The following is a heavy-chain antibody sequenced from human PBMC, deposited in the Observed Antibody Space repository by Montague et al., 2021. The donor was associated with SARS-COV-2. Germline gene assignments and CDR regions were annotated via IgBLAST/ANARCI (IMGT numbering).Heavy chain of an antibody. CDR1: GGPISSSSYY. Sequence: SETLSLTCTVSGGPISSSSYYWGWIRQPPGKGLEWIGSIYYSGSTYYNPSLKSRVTISVDTSKNQFSLKLSSVTAADTAVYYCARHPSGYCSSTSCHVGWGQGTLVTVSS. CDR3: ARHPSGYCSSTSCHVG. V-gene: IGHV4-39*01. J-gene: IGHJ4*02. D-gene: IGHD2-2*01. CDR2: IYYSGST.